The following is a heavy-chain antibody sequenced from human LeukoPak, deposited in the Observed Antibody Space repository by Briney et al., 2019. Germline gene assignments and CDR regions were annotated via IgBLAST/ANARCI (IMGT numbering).Heavy chain of an antibody. J-gene: IGHJ4*02. D-gene: IGHD6-13*01. CDR1: GGSISSGGYY. CDR3: ARRIPVAGLFDY. CDR2: IYYSGST. Sequence: SQTLSLTCSVSGGSISSGGYYWSWIRQPPGKGLEWIGYIYYSGSTYYNPSLKSRVTISLDTPKNQFSLKLSSVTAADTTVYYCARRIPVAGLFDYWGQGTLVTVSS. V-gene: IGHV4-31*03.